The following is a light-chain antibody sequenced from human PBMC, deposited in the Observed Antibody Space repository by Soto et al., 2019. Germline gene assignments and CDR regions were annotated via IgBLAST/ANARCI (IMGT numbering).Light chain of an antibody. V-gene: IGKV1-5*03. CDR2: KAS. CDR1: QSISSW. Sequence: DIQMTQSPSTLSASVGDRVTITCRASQSISSWLAWYQRKPGKAPKLLIYKASSLEGGVPSRFSGSGSGTDFTLTISSLQPEDFATYYCQQSYSTPWTFGQGTKVDIK. CDR3: QQSYSTPWT. J-gene: IGKJ1*01.